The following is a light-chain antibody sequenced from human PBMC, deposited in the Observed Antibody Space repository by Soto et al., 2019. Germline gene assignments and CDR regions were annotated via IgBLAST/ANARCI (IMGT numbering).Light chain of an antibody. CDR1: QSISSW. CDR3: QDYSPYSWT. V-gene: IGKV1-5*01. CDR2: AAS. J-gene: IGKJ1*01. Sequence: DIQMTQSPSTLSASVGDRVTITCRASQSISSWLAWYQQKPGKAPKLLIYAASTLQSGVPSRFSGSGSGTEFTLTISSLQPDDFATYYCQDYSPYSWTFGQGTKVDIK.